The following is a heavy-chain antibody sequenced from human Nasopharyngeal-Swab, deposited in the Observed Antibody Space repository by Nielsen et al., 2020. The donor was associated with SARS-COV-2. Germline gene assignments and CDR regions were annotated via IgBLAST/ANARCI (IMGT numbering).Heavy chain of an antibody. CDR3: ARWEKGDY. J-gene: IGHJ4*02. D-gene: IGHD1-26*01. V-gene: IGHV1-8*01. Sequence: WVRQAPGQGLEWMGCMYPGSGFKDYAQNFQGRVTMTWNTSISTAYMEISSLRSEDTAVYYCARWEKGDYWGQGTLVTVSS. CDR2: MYPGSGFK.